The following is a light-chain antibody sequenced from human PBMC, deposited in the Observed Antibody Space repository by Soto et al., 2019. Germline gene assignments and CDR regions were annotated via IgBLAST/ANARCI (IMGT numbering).Light chain of an antibody. V-gene: IGLV2-14*03. Sequence: QSALTQPASVSGSPGQSITISCTGTSSDVGAYNNVSWYQQHPGKAPKLMIFDVSIRASGVSDRFSGSMSGNTASLTISGLQAEDEADYYCSSYTSSSTLVFGGGTKVTVL. CDR1: SSDVGAYNN. J-gene: IGLJ2*01. CDR2: DVS. CDR3: SSYTSSSTLV.